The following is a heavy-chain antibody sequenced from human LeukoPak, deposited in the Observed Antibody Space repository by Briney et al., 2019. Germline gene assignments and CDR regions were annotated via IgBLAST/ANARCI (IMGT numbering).Heavy chain of an antibody. CDR2: ITHSGST. Sequence: SETLSLTCAVYDGSFSGFLWIWIRQPPGKGLEWLGEITHSGSTNYNPSLRSRVTMSLDTSKNQFSLNLSAVTAADTAVYYCAIGHANGYYYNFDYWGQGTLVTVSS. CDR1: DGSFSGFL. J-gene: IGHJ4*02. V-gene: IGHV4-34*01. D-gene: IGHD3-22*01. CDR3: AIGHANGYYYNFDY.